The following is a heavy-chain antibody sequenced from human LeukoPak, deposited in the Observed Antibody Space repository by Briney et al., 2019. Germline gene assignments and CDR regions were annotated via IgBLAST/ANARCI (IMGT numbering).Heavy chain of an antibody. Sequence: SETLSLTCAVYGGSFSGYYWSWIRQPPGKGLEWIGEINHSGSTNYNPSLKSRVTISVDTSKNQSSLKLSSVTAADTAVYYCALVRGLRYFDWSPVWGQGTLVTVSS. CDR3: ALVRGLRYFDWSPV. V-gene: IGHV4-34*01. CDR1: GGSFSGYY. CDR2: INHSGST. J-gene: IGHJ4*02. D-gene: IGHD3-9*01.